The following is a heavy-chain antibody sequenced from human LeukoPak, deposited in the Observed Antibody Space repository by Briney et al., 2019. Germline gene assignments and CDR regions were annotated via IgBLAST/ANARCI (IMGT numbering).Heavy chain of an antibody. J-gene: IGHJ5*02. CDR1: GYTFTGYY. D-gene: IGHD3-3*01. Sequence: ASVKVSCKASGYTFTGYYMHWVRQAPGQGLEWMGWINPNSGGTNYPQNFQGRVTMTRDTSISTAYMELSRLRSDDTAVYYCARHRYYDFWSGYYSWFDPWGQGTLVTVSS. CDR2: INPNSGGT. CDR3: ARHRYYDFWSGYYSWFDP. V-gene: IGHV1-2*02.